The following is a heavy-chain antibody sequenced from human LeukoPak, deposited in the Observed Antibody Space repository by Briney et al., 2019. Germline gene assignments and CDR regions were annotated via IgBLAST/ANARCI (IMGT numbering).Heavy chain of an antibody. V-gene: IGHV5-51*01. Sequence: GESLKISCKGSGYSFPGYWIGWVRQMPGRGLEWMGVFYPGDSDTIYSPSFQAQVTISADKSISTAYLQWSSLKASDTAMYYCARLANNNYASGSLSSFGYWGQGTLVTVSS. CDR2: FYPGDSDT. CDR3: ARLANNNYASGSLSSFGY. D-gene: IGHD3-10*01. CDR1: GYSFPGYW. J-gene: IGHJ4*02.